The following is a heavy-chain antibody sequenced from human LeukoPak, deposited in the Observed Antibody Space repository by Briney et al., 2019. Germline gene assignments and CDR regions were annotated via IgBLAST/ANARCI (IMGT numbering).Heavy chain of an antibody. J-gene: IGHJ5*02. CDR3: ARAGAAGMVKAYNWFDP. D-gene: IGHD4/OR15-4a*01. V-gene: IGHV4-39*07. CDR2: IYYSGST. Sequence: SETLSLTCTVSGGSISSSSYYWGWIRQPPGKGLEWIGSIYYSGSTYYNPSLKSRVTISVDTSKNQFSLKLSSVTAADTAVYYCARAGAAGMVKAYNWFDPWGQGTLVTVSS. CDR1: GGSISSSSYY.